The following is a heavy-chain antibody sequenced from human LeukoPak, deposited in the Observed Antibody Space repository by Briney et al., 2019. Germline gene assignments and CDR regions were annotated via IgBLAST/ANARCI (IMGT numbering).Heavy chain of an antibody. D-gene: IGHD2-2*01. CDR3: ARGGTSSKWYYFDY. Sequence: SETLSLTCAVSGGSISSSNWWSWVRQPPGKGLEWIGEIYHSGSTNYNPSLKSRVTISVDTSKNQFSLKLSSVTAADTAVYYCARGGTSSKWYYFDYWGQGTLVTVSS. CDR2: IYHSGST. V-gene: IGHV4-4*02. J-gene: IGHJ4*02. CDR1: GGSISSSNW.